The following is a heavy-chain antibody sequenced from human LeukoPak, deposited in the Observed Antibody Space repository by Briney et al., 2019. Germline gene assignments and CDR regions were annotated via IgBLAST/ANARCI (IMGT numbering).Heavy chain of an antibody. J-gene: IGHJ4*02. V-gene: IGHV3-7*01. CDR2: ITQDGSEK. D-gene: IGHD2-2*01. CDR3: ARGLDCRSTSCYLDN. CDR1: GFTFTKYW. Sequence: GGSLRLSCAASGFTFTKYWMTWVRQAPGKGLEWVANITQDGSEKFYVDSVKGRFTISRDNAKNSLDLQINSLGAEDTAVYYCARGLDCRSTSCYLDNWGQGTLVTVSS.